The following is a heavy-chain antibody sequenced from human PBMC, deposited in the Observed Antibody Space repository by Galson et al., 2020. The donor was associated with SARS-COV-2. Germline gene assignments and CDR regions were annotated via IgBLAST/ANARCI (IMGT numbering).Heavy chain of an antibody. J-gene: IGHJ4*02. CDR2: IKEDGSEN. V-gene: IGHV3-7*01. CDR3: ARNRPGYLDY. CDR1: RFTFGIYW. D-gene: IGHD6-6*01. Sequence: GESLKISCAASRFTFGIYWMSWVRQAPGKGLEWVANIKEDGSENYYVDSVKGRFTISRDNAKNSLYLQMNSLRAEDTAVYYCARNRPGYLDYWGQGTLVTVSS.